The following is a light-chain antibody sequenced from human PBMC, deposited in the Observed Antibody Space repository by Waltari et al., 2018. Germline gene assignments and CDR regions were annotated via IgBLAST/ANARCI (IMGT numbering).Light chain of an antibody. CDR1: QSVSSN. Sequence: EIVMTQSPATLSVSPGERATLSCRASQSVSSNLGWYQQNPGPAPRLLLYGSSARTSGIRARFSGSGSGTEFTLTISSMQSEDVAFYSCQQYNNCHSWTFGQGTKVEIK. V-gene: IGKV3-15*01. J-gene: IGKJ1*01. CDR2: GSS. CDR3: QQYNNCHSWT.